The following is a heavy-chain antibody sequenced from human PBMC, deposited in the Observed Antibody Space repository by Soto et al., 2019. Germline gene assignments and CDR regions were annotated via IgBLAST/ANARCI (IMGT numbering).Heavy chain of an antibody. V-gene: IGHV3-33*01. J-gene: IGHJ6*02. CDR1: GFTFSSYG. CDR2: IWYDGSNK. CDR3: ARDNSRRGSMDV. Sequence: QVQLVESGGGVVQPGRSLRLSCAASGFTFSSYGMHWVRQAPGKGLEWVAVIWYDGSNKYYADSVKVRFTISRDNSKNTLYLQMNSLRAEDTAVYYCARDNSRRGSMDVWGQGTTVTVSS. D-gene: IGHD6-13*01.